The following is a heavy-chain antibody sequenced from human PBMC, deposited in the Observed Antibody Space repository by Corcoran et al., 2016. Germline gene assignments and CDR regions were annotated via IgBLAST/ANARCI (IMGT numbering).Heavy chain of an antibody. V-gene: IGHV1-69*01. D-gene: IGHD3-3*01. CDR1: GGTFSSYA. Sequence: QVQLVQSGAEVKKPGSSVKVSCKASGGTFSSYAISWVRQAPGQGLEWMGGIIPIFGTANYAQKFQGRVTMTADESTSTAYMELRSLRSEDTAVYYCARGRITIFGVVKPPSPYYGMDVWGQGTTVTVSS. J-gene: IGHJ6*02. CDR2: IIPIFGTA. CDR3: ARGRITIFGVVKPPSPYYGMDV.